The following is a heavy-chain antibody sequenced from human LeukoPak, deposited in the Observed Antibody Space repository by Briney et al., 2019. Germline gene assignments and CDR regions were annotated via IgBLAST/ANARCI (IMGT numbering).Heavy chain of an antibody. V-gene: IGHV3-7*05. Sequence: PGGSLRLSCAASGFSFSSYWMTWVRQAPGKGLEWVANITQGGSEKYYVDSVKGRFTISRDNAKNSLYLQMNSLRAEDTAVYYCARDGNGLYIGSHPFFDYWGQGSLVTVSS. J-gene: IGHJ4*02. CDR3: ARDGNGLYIGSHPFFDY. CDR2: ITQGGSEK. CDR1: GFSFSSYW. D-gene: IGHD1-26*01.